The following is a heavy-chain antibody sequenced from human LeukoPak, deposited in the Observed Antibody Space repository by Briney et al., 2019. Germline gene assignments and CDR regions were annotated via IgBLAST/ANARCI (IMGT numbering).Heavy chain of an antibody. D-gene: IGHD2-21*02. CDR1: GFTFSSYA. CDR2: ISSSSSYI. J-gene: IGHJ3*01. CDR3: VAGDWGARDSFDL. V-gene: IGHV3-21*01. Sequence: GGSLRLSCAASGFTFSSYAMSWVRQAPGKGLEWVSSISSSSSYIYYADSVKGRFTISRDNAKNSLYLQMNSLRAEDTAVYYCVAGDWGARDSFDLWGRGTMVTVSS.